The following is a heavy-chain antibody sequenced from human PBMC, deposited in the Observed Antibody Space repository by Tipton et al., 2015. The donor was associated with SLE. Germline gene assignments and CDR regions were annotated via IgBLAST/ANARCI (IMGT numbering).Heavy chain of an antibody. Sequence: SLRLSCAASGFTFSDYYMSWIRKAPGKGLEWVSYISSSSSYTNYADSVKGRFTNSRDNAKNSLYLQMNSLRAEDTAVYYCARGGVGAAAGYFYYWGQGILVTVSS. V-gene: IGHV3-11*06. CDR2: ISSSSSYT. D-gene: IGHD6-13*01. J-gene: IGHJ4*02. CDR1: GFTFSDYY. CDR3: ARGGVGAAAGYFYY.